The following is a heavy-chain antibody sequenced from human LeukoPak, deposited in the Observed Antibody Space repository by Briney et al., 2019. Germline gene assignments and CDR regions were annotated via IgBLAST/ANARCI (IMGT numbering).Heavy chain of an antibody. CDR2: ISAYNGNT. V-gene: IGHV1-18*01. CDR3: ARGGWEHIVVVTAPYYYGMDV. Sequence: ASVKVSCKASGYTFTNYGISWVRQAPGQGLERMGWISAYNGNTNYAQKLQGRVTMTTDTSTSTAYMELRSLRSDDTAVYYCARGGWEHIVVVTAPYYYGMDVWGQGTTVTVSS. CDR1: GYTFTNYG. J-gene: IGHJ6*02. D-gene: IGHD2-21*02.